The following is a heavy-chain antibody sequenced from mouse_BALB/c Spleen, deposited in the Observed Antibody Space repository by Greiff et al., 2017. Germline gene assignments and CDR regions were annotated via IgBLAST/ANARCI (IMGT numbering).Heavy chain of an antibody. CDR2: IYPGNGDT. CDR1: GYTFTSYN. D-gene: IGHD1-1*01. CDR3: ARGGYYGSSYYWYFDV. V-gene: IGHV1-12*01. Sequence: QVQLQQPGAELVKPGASVKMSCKASGYTFTSYNMHWVKQTPGQGLEWIGAIYPGNGDTSYNQKFKGKATLTADKSSSTAYMQLSSLTSEDSAVYYCARGGYYGSSYYWYFDVWGAGTTVTVSS. J-gene: IGHJ1*01.